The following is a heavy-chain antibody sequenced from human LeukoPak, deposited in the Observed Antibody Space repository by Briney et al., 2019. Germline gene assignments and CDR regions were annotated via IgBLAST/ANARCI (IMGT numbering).Heavy chain of an antibody. V-gene: IGHV4-39*01. CDR1: GDSISGSSFY. CDR3: ARESRYYDFWSGPTPYGMDV. J-gene: IGHJ6*02. D-gene: IGHD3-3*01. CDR2: LSHTGST. Sequence: PSETLSLTCSVSGDSISGSSFYWRWVRQAPGKGLEWIGSLSHTGSTYYSPSLKSRVSISEDTSKNQFSLKLSSVTAADTAVYYCARESRYYDFWSGPTPYGMDVWGQGTTVTVSS.